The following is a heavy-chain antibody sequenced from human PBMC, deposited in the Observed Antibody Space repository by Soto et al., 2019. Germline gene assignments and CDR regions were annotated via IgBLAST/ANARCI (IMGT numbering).Heavy chain of an antibody. CDR3: ARDAAVGLFDY. Sequence: QVQLVQSGAEVKKPGASVKVSCKASGYTFTSYGISWVRQAPGQGLEWMGWISAYNGNTKYAQKLQGRVTMNTDTSTRTAYTELRSLSSASTAMYYCARDAAVGLFDYWGQGTLVTVSS. V-gene: IGHV1-18*01. CDR2: ISAYNGNT. D-gene: IGHD1-26*01. CDR1: GYTFTSYG. J-gene: IGHJ4*02.